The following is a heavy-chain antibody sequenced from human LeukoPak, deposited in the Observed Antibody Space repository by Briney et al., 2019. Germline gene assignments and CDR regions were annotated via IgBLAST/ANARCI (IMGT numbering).Heavy chain of an antibody. Sequence: PSETLSLTCTVSGGSISSGGYYWSWIRQPPGKGLEWIGYIYSSGSTNYNPSLKSRITISVDTSKNQFSLKLSSVTVADTAVYYCARFAYCGGHCWYYFDYWGQGSLVTVSS. CDR3: ARFAYCGGHCWYYFDY. D-gene: IGHD2-21*02. CDR2: IYSSGST. CDR1: GGSISSGGYY. V-gene: IGHV4-61*08. J-gene: IGHJ4*02.